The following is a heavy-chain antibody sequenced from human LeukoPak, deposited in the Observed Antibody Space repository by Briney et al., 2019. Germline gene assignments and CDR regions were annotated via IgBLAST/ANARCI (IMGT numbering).Heavy chain of an antibody. Sequence: SETLSLTCTVSGYSISSGYYWGWIRQPPGKGLEWIGSIYHSGSTYYNPSLKSRVTISVDTSKNQFSLKLSSVTAADTAVYYCASMYYYDSSGYYDYYYYYYMDVWGKGTTVTVSS. J-gene: IGHJ6*03. CDR3: ASMYYYDSSGYYDYYYYYYMDV. CDR1: GYSISSGYY. D-gene: IGHD3-22*01. CDR2: IYHSGST. V-gene: IGHV4-38-2*02.